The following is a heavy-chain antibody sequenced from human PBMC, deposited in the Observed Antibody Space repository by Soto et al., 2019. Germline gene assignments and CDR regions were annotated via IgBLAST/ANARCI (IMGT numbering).Heavy chain of an antibody. CDR1: GFTFSSYG. D-gene: IGHD2-8*01. J-gene: IGHJ6*03. CDR2: FSSSSSYI. Sequence: EVQLVESGGGLVKPGGSLRPSCAASGFTFSSYGMNWVRQPPGRGLEGVSSFSSSSSYIYYADSVKGRFTISRDNAKNSLYLQMNSLRAEDTAVYYCARDRRYCTNGVCYFYYYYMDVWGKGTTVTVSS. CDR3: ARDRRYCTNGVCYFYYYYMDV. V-gene: IGHV3-21*01.